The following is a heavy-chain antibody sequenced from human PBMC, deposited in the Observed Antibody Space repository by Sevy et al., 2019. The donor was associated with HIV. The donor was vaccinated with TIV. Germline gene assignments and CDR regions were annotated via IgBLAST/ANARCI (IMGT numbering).Heavy chain of an antibody. CDR3: VKGPHPAVTTSYALDV. V-gene: IGHV3-30*02. J-gene: IGHJ6*02. D-gene: IGHD4-17*01. Sequence: GESLKISCAASGFIFKSYGMHWVRQAPGKGLEWVTFIWNDGSTKYYADSVRGRFTASRDNPKNTLYLQMNSLRPEDTAVYYCVKGPHPAVTTSYALDVWGQGTTVTVSS. CDR2: IWNDGSTK. CDR1: GFIFKSYG.